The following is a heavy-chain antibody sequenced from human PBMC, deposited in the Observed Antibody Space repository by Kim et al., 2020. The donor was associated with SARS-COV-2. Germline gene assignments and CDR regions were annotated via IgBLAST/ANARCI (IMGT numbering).Heavy chain of an antibody. CDR3: ARNVVSTAPIDS. CDR2: VSGSSTTI. Sequence: GGSLRLSCVASGFTFSSYSMNWVRQAPGKGLEWVSYVSGSSTTIYYADSVKGRFTISRDNAQNSLYLQMNSLRNEDTAVYYCARNVVSTAPIDSWGQGTLVTVSS. J-gene: IGHJ4*02. CDR1: GFTFSSYS. V-gene: IGHV3-48*02. D-gene: IGHD2-21*02.